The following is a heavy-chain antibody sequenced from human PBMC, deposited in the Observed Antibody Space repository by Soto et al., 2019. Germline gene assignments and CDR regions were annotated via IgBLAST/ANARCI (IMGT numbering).Heavy chain of an antibody. V-gene: IGHV1-3*01. CDR2: INASSGST. D-gene: IGHD3-10*01. J-gene: IGHJ4*02. CDR1: GYTFTSYA. Sequence: GASVKVSCKASGYTFTSYAMHWVRQAPGQRLEWMGIINASSGSTRYSQKFQGRVTITRDTSTSTVYMELSSLRSEDTAVYYCARVYYGSGSTFDYWGQGTLVTVSS. CDR3: ARVYYGSGSTFDY.